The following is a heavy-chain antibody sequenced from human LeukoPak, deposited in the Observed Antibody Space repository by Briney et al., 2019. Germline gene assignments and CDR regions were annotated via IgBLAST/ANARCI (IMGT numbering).Heavy chain of an antibody. CDR2: ISSSSSYI. V-gene: IGHV3-21*01. D-gene: IGHD6-13*01. CDR1: GFTFSSYS. CDR3: AREFDLAAASDY. Sequence: GGSLRLSCAAPGFTFSSYSMNWVRQAPGKGLEWVSSISSSSSYIYYADSVKGRFTISRDNAKNSLYLQMNSLRAEDTAVYYCAREFDLAAASDYWGQGTLVTVSS. J-gene: IGHJ4*02.